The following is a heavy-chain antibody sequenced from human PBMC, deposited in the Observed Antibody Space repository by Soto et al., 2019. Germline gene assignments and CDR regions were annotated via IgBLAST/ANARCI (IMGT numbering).Heavy chain of an antibody. D-gene: IGHD1-20*01. CDR3: ARHYNTGAFFDY. CDR2: VLYSGRP. V-gene: IGHV4-39*01. J-gene: IGHJ4*02. Sequence: QLQLQESGPGLVKSSETLSLTCTVSGGSISSSHYWGWIRQPPGKGLEWIGSVLYSGRPYYSPSFQSRISLSADTSTNHFSLRVRSVTATDTAVYFCARHYNTGAFFDYWGQGNLVTVSS. CDR1: GGSISSSHY.